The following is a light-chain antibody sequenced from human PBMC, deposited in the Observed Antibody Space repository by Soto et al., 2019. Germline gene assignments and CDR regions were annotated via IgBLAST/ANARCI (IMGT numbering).Light chain of an antibody. CDR3: CVYAGSYTYV. V-gene: IGLV2-11*01. CDR2: DVN. Sequence: QSALTQPRSVSGSPGQSVTISCTGTSSDVGGYNYVSWYQHHPGKAPKLIIYDVNKRPSGVPGRFSGSKSANTASLTISGLQAEDEADYCCCVYAGSYTYVFGTGTKLTVL. CDR1: SSDVGGYNY. J-gene: IGLJ1*01.